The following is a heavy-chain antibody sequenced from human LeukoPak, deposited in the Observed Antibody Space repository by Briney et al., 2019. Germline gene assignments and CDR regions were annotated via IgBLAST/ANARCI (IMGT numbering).Heavy chain of an antibody. CDR1: GGSINTYY. CDR3: ARGGAARPADY. Sequence: SETLSLTCTVSGGSINTYYWSWIRQPPGKGLEWIGYIYYSGSTNYNPSLKSRVTILVDTSKNQFSLKLSSVTAADTAVYYCARGGAARPADYWGQGTLVTVSS. CDR2: IYYSGST. V-gene: IGHV4-59*01. J-gene: IGHJ4*02. D-gene: IGHD6-6*01.